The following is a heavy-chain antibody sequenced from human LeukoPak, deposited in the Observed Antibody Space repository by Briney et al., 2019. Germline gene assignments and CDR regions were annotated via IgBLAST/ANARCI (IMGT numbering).Heavy chain of an antibody. J-gene: IGHJ1*01. CDR2: ISYDGSNK. D-gene: IGHD3-22*01. CDR1: GFTFSSYA. CDR3: ARDHIHYYDSSGYFWKYCRH. V-gene: IGHV3-30-3*01. Sequence: GGSLRLSCAASGFTFSSYAMHWVREAPGKGLEWVAVISYDGSNKYYADSVKGRFTISRDNSKNTLYLQMNSLRAEDTAVYYCARDHIHYYDSSGYFWKYCRHWGQGTLVTVSS.